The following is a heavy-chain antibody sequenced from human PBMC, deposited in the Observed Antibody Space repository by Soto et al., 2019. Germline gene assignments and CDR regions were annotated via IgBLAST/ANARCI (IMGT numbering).Heavy chain of an antibody. D-gene: IGHD3-10*01. CDR2: IKSKADGGTT. Sequence: GGSLRLSCTASGFALTNAWMNWVRQAPGKGLEWVGRIKSKADGGTTDYAAAVKGRFTISRDDSRNTRYLQMDSLKTEDTAVYYCATVTVPRAFGEFSFDHWGQGTLVTVSS. CDR3: ATVTVPRAFGEFSFDH. J-gene: IGHJ4*02. CDR1: GFALTNAW. V-gene: IGHV3-15*07.